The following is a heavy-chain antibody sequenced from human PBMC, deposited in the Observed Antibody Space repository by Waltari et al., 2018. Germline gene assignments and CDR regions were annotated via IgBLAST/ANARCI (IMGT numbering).Heavy chain of an antibody. CDR3: ARQWGYYGSGSDYYYYGMDV. V-gene: IGHV4-4*07. D-gene: IGHD3-10*01. CDR2: IYTSGST. J-gene: IGHJ6*02. CDR1: GGSISSYY. Sequence: QVQLQESGPGLVKPSETLSLTCTVSGGSISSYYWSWIRQPAGKGLEWIGRIYTSGSTNYNPSLKSRGTMSVDTSKNQFSLKLSSVTAADTAVYYCARQWGYYGSGSDYYYYGMDVWGQGTTVTVPS.